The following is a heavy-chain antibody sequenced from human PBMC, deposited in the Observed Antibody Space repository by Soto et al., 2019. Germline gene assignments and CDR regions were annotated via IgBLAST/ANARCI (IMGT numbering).Heavy chain of an antibody. V-gene: IGHV4-4*02. CDR2: IYHSGST. CDR1: GGSISSSNW. Sequence: SETLSLTCAVSGGSISSSNWWSWVRQPPGKGLEWIGEIYHSGSTNYNPSLKSRVTISVDKSKNQFSLKLSSVTAADTAVYYCARGRKVEMATITGGNYYYYGMDVWGQGTAVTVSS. CDR3: ARGRKVEMATITGGNYYYYGMDV. J-gene: IGHJ6*02. D-gene: IGHD5-12*01.